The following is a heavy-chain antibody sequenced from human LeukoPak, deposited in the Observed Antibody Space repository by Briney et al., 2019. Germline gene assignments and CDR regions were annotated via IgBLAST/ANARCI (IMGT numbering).Heavy chain of an antibody. V-gene: IGHV3-74*01. CDR2: NNGDGSTT. J-gene: IGHJ6*02. D-gene: IGHD3-16*01. CDR3: ARGGGLDV. CDR1: GFSLSGYW. Sequence: GGSLRLSCVASGFSLSGYWMYWVRQAPGKGLMYISRNNGDGSTTNYADVVKGRFTMSRDNVKNTLYLQMNSLRVEDTAVYFCARGGGLDVWGQGATVTVSS.